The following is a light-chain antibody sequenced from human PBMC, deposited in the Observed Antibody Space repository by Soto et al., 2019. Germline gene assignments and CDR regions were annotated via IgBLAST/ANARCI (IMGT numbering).Light chain of an antibody. V-gene: IGKV2-28*01. CDR2: LGS. Sequence: DIVMTQSPLSLPVTPGEPASISCRSSQSLLHSNGYNYLDWYLQKPGQSPQLLIYLGSTRVSGVPDRFSGSGSGTDFTLKISRVEAEDVGVYYCMQDLQIPGTFGQGTKLEIK. CDR1: QSLLHSNGYNY. J-gene: IGKJ2*02. CDR3: MQDLQIPGT.